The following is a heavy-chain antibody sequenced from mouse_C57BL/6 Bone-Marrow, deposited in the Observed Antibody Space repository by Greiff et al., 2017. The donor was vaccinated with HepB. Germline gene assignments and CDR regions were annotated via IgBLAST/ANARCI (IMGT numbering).Heavy chain of an antibody. CDR1: EYEFPSHD. CDR2: INSDGGST. Sequence: EVKLVESGGGLVQPGESLKLSCESNEYEFPSHDMSWVRQTPEKRLELVAAINSDGGSTYYPDTMERRFIISRDNTKKTLYLQMSSLRSEDTALYYCARPFLTSAWFAYWGQGTRVTVSA. V-gene: IGHV5-2*03. J-gene: IGHJ3*01. CDR3: ARPFLTSAWFAY. D-gene: IGHD1-1*01.